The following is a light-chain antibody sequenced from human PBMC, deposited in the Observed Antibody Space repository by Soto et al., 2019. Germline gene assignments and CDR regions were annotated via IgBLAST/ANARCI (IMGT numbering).Light chain of an antibody. CDR2: DAS. CDR3: QQRTNWPLT. J-gene: IGKJ4*01. Sequence: EIVLTQSPATLSSSLGERATLSCRASQSVSNFLAWYQQKLGQAPRLLIYDASKRATGVPARFSGSGSGTDFTLTISSLEPEDFAIYYCQQRTNWPLTFGRGTKVEI. CDR1: QSVSNF. V-gene: IGKV3-11*01.